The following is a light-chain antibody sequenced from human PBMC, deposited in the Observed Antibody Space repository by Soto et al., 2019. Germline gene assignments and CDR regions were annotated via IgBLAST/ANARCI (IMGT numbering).Light chain of an antibody. CDR1: SSDVGSYNL. V-gene: IGLV2-23*02. CDR3: CSYATPRL. Sequence: QSALTQPASVCGYPGQSSTISCTGTSSDVGSYNLVSWYQQHPGKAPKLIIYEVSERPSGVSHRFSGSKSGNTASLTISGLQAEDEADYYCCSYATPRLFGGGTKLTVL. CDR2: EVS. J-gene: IGLJ2*01.